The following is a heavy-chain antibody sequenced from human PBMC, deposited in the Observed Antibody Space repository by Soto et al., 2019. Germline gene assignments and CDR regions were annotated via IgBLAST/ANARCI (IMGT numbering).Heavy chain of an antibody. CDR2: ISTYSGDT. CDR1: GYTFFTYD. Sequence: QVHLVQSGVEVKTPGASVKVSCQASGYTFFTYDISWVRQAPGQGLEWMGWISTYSGDTKYAQKCQGRVTMTTETSTTTAYLEPRSLRSDDTAVYYCARHHGPTTPENWFDPWCQGTLVTVSS. D-gene: IGHD5-12*01. CDR3: ARHHGPTTPENWFDP. V-gene: IGHV1-18*01. J-gene: IGHJ5*02.